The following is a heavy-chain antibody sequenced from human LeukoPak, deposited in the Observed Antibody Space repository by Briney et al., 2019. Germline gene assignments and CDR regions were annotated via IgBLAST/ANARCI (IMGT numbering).Heavy chain of an antibody. CDR2: IMRDSSTI. Sequence: GGSLRLSCAASGFTFSSYSMNWVRQAPGKGLEWVSYIMRDSSTIYYADFVKGRFTVSRDNAKNSLYLQMNSLRAEDTAVYYCARETGKRGMDVWGQGTTVTVSS. V-gene: IGHV3-48*01. D-gene: IGHD1-1*01. CDR3: ARETGKRGMDV. J-gene: IGHJ6*02. CDR1: GFTFSSYS.